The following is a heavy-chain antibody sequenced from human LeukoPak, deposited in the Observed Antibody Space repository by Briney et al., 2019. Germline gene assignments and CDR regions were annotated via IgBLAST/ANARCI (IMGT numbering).Heavy chain of an antibody. Sequence: GGSLRLSCAASGFTFSSYWMSWVRQAPGKGLEWVANIKQDGSEKYYVDSVKGRFTISRDNAKNSLYLQMNSLRAEDTAVYYCARDRYYGSGIFDYWGQGTLVTDSS. J-gene: IGHJ4*02. CDR1: GFTFSSYW. V-gene: IGHV3-7*01. CDR3: ARDRYYGSGIFDY. CDR2: IKQDGSEK. D-gene: IGHD3-10*01.